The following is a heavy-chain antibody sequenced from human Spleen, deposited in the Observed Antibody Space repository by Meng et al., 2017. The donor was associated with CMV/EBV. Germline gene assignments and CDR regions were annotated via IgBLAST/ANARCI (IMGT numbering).Heavy chain of an antibody. D-gene: IGHD3-22*01. CDR3: TKDDIALGWLYSPVH. Sequence: GGSLRLTCVVSGFTFSNYAMSWVRQAPGKGLEWVSGISGSNGDGSTYYADSVKGRFTISRDNARNTLYLQIKSLRAEDTAVYYCTKDDIALGWLYSPVHWGQGTLVTVSS. J-gene: IGHJ4*02. CDR2: ISGSNGDGST. CDR1: GFTFSNYA. V-gene: IGHV3-23*01.